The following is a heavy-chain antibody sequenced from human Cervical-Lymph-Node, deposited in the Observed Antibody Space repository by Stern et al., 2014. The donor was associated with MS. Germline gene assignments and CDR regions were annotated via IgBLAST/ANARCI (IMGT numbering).Heavy chain of an antibody. CDR3: ARGSLGKYSYGYPAPKTECNFDY. Sequence: QVQLQQSGPGLVKPSQTLSLTCAISGDSVSSNSAAWNWIRQSPSRGLEWLGRTYYRSKWYNHYAVSVKSRITINPDISNNHFSLQLNSVTPEDTAVYYCARGSLGKYSYGYPAPKTECNFDYWGQGTLVTVSS. V-gene: IGHV6-1*01. D-gene: IGHD5-18*01. CDR1: GDSVSSNSAA. CDR2: TYYRSKWYN. J-gene: IGHJ4*02.